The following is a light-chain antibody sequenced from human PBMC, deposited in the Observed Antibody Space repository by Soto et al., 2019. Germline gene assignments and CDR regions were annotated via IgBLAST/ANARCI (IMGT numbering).Light chain of an antibody. CDR2: GAS. CDR3: QKYNSARWT. CDR1: HSISTN. Sequence: EIIMTQSPATLSVSPGEGATLSCRTSHSISTNLAWYQHKRGQSPRLLVYGASTRATGVPARFSGSGSGAEFTLSISSLQSEDFATYYCQKYNSARWTFGQGTKVEIK. J-gene: IGKJ1*01. V-gene: IGKV3-15*01.